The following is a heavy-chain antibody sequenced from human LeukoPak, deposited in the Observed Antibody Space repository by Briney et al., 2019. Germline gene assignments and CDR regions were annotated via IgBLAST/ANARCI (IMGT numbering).Heavy chain of an antibody. D-gene: IGHD6-6*01. CDR3: AKDIAKGIAALDY. J-gene: IGHJ4*02. CDR2: ISWNSGSI. V-gene: IGHV3-9*01. CDR1: GFTFDDYA. Sequence: GRSLRLSCAASGFTFDDYAMHWVRQAPGKGLEWVSGISWNSGSIGYADSVKGRFTISRDNAKNSLYLQMNSLRAEDTALYYCAKDIAKGIAALDYWGPGTLVTVSS.